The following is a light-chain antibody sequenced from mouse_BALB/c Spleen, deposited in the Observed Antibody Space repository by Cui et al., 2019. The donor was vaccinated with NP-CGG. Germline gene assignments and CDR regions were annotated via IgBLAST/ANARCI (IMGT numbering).Light chain of an antibody. CDR2: GTH. J-gene: IGLJ1*01. V-gene: IGLV1*01. Sequence: PAVTQQSSPTTSPGETVTLTCRSSTGAVTTSNYANWVQEKPDHLFTGLIGGTHNRAPGVPARFSGSLIGDKAALTITGAQTEDEAIYFCVLWYSNHWVFGGGTKLTVL. CDR3: VLWYSNHWV. CDR1: TGAVTTSNY.